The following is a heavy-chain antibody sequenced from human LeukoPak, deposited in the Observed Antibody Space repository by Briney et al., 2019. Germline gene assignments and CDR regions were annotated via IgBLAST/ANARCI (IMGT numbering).Heavy chain of an antibody. Sequence: ASVKVSCKASGYTFTSYYMHWVRQAPGQGLEWMGIINPSGGSTSYAQKFQGRVTMTRDTSTSTVYMELSSLRSEDTAVYYCGRGYYDSSGYYYQRPIDYWGQGTLVTVSS. CDR3: GRGYYDSSGYYYQRPIDY. J-gene: IGHJ4*02. D-gene: IGHD3-22*01. V-gene: IGHV1-46*01. CDR1: GYTFTSYY. CDR2: INPSGGST.